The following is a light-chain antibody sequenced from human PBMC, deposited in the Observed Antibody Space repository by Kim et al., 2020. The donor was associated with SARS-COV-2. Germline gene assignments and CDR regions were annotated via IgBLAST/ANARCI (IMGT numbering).Light chain of an antibody. V-gene: IGKV1-39*01. CDR3: QQSYHTPIT. Sequence: ASVGDRVTIPCRASQSISSLLNWYQQKPGKAPILLIYGASSLQSGVPSRFSGAGSGTDFTLTISSLQPEDFATYYCQQSYHTPITFGQGTRLEIK. CDR1: QSISSL. J-gene: IGKJ5*01. CDR2: GAS.